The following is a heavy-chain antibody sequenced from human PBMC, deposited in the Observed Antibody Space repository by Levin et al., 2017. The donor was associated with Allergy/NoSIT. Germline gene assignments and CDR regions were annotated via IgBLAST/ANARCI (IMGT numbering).Heavy chain of an antibody. D-gene: IGHD3-16*01. Sequence: GGSLRLSCAASGIMLSNYSMNWVRQAPGRGLEWVASISRGGNYLNYIDSVKGRFTISRDNAKNSLYLQMNSLKAEDTAVYYCARAKTRGDPDFWGQGSLVTVS. CDR3: ARAKTRGDPDF. CDR2: ISRGGNYL. V-gene: IGHV3-21*01. CDR1: GIMLSNYS. J-gene: IGHJ4*02.